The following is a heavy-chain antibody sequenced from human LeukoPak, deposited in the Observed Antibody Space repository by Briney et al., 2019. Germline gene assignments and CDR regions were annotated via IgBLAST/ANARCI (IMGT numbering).Heavy chain of an antibody. CDR1: GFTFSSSA. J-gene: IGHJ4*02. D-gene: IGHD1-26*01. Sequence: GGSLRLSCAASGFTFSSSAMSWVRQVPGKGLEWVSGISASGGSTYYADSVRGRFTISRDNSKNTLYLQMNSLRAEDTAVYYCARDQGPSGSYYNPFDYWGQGTLVTVSP. V-gene: IGHV3-23*01. CDR2: ISASGGST. CDR3: ARDQGPSGSYYNPFDY.